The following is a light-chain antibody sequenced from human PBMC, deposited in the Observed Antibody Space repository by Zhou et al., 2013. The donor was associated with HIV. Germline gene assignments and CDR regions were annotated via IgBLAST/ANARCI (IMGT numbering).Light chain of an antibody. Sequence: EIVLTQSPGTLSLSPGERATLSCRASQSVSNNFLAWYQQKPGQAPRLLISGASSRAAGIPDRFSGSGSGTDFTLTISRLETEDFAVYYCQQYGTSPYTFGQGTKLEIK. V-gene: IGKV3-20*01. CDR2: GAS. CDR1: QSVSNNF. J-gene: IGKJ2*01. CDR3: QQYGTSPYT.